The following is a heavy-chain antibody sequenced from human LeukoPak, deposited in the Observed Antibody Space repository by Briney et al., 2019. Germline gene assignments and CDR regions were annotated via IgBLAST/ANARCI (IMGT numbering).Heavy chain of an antibody. J-gene: IGHJ4*02. Sequence: GGSLRLSCAASGFTFSSYSMKWVRPAPGKGLGWGSSISSSSSYIYYADSVKGRFTISRDNSKNTLFLQMNRLRAEDTAVYYCAKDMPKDIVLATPLYYFDFWGQGTLVTVSS. D-gene: IGHD2-8*02. V-gene: IGHV3-21*01. CDR2: ISSSSSYI. CDR1: GFTFSSYS. CDR3: AKDMPKDIVLATPLYYFDF.